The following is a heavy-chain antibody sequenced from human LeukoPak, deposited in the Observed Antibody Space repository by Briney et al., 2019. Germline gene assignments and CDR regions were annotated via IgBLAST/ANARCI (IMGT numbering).Heavy chain of an antibody. J-gene: IGHJ4*02. CDR1: GGSFSGYY. D-gene: IGHD6-6*01. CDR2: INHSGST. Sequence: SETLSLTCAVYGGSFSGYYWSWIRQPPGKGLEWIGEINHSGSTNYNPSLKSRVTISVDTSKNQFSLKLSSVTAADTTVYYCARGRSWGAARPLGKWGQGTLVTVSS. V-gene: IGHV4-34*01. CDR3: ARGRSWGAARPLGK.